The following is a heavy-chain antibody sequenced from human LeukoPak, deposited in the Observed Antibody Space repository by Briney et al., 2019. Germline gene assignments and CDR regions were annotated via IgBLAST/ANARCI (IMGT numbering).Heavy chain of an antibody. Sequence: ASVKVSCKASGYTFTGYYMHWVRQAPEQGLEWMGWINPNSGGTNYAQKFQGRATMTRDTSISTAYMELNRLRSDDTAVYYCARASGDFCTSSTCFKSLYYYYMDVWGKGTTVTVSS. J-gene: IGHJ6*03. D-gene: IGHD2-2*01. CDR3: ARASGDFCTSSTCFKSLYYYYMDV. CDR2: INPNSGGT. V-gene: IGHV1-2*02. CDR1: GYTFTGYY.